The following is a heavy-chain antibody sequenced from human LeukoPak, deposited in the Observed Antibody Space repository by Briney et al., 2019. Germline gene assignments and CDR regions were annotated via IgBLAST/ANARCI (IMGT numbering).Heavy chain of an antibody. V-gene: IGHV1-8*01. CDR1: GYTFTSYD. J-gene: IGHJ6*03. CDR3: ARVGGNSVYYYYYMDV. D-gene: IGHD4-23*01. CDR2: MNPNSGNT. Sequence: ASVKVSCKASGYTFTSYDINWVRQATGQGLEWMGWMNPNSGNTGYAQKFQGRVTMTRNTSISTAYMELSSLRSEDTAVYYCARVGGNSVYYYYYMDVWGKGTTVTVSS.